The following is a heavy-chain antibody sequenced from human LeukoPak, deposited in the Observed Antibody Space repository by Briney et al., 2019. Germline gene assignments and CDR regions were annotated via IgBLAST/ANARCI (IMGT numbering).Heavy chain of an antibody. CDR2: IYHSGST. V-gene: IGHV4-4*02. D-gene: IGHD3-10*01. CDR1: GGSISSSNW. Sequence: SETLSLTCAVSGGSISSSNWWSWVRQPPGKGLEWIGEIYHSGSTNYNPSLKSRVTISVDKSKNQFSLKLSSVTAADTAVYHCARDPDGSGKFDYWGQGTLVTVSS. J-gene: IGHJ4*02. CDR3: ARDPDGSGKFDY.